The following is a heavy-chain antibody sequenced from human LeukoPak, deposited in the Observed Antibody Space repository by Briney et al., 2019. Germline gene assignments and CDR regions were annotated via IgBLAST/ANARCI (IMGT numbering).Heavy chain of an antibody. CDR2: IYYSGST. V-gene: IGHV4-39*01. D-gene: IGHD3-22*01. Sequence: SETLSRTGTGSGGSSSSSSYYWGWLGQPPGRGVGCIASIYYSGSTNYNPALTSQLTISVDTSKNQFSLKLSSVTAADTAVYYCARLAGYYYDRSGYSGYFDYWGQGTLVTVSS. J-gene: IGHJ4*03. CDR1: GGSSSSSSYY. CDR3: ARLAGYYYDRSGYSGYFDY.